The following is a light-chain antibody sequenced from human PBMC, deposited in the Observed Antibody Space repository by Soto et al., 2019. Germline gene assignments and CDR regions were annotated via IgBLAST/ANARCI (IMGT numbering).Light chain of an antibody. J-gene: IGLJ3*02. CDR1: SSNIGSNS. CDR2: DNH. Sequence: QSVLTQPPSASGTRGQRVTISCSGSSSNIGSNSVNWYQQLPGTAPKVVIYDNHQRPSGVPDRFSGSKSGTSASLGISGLQPEDEADYYCALWDNSLNGLVFGGGTKVTVL. V-gene: IGLV1-44*01. CDR3: ALWDNSLNGLV.